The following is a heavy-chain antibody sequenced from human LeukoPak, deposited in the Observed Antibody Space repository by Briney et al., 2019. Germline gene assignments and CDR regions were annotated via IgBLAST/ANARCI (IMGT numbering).Heavy chain of an antibody. CDR2: ISSNSRNT. CDR3: ARARSSYGYGDAFDI. CDR1: GGSISSSSYY. D-gene: IGHD5-18*01. Sequence: ETLSLTCTVSGGSISSSSYYWGWIRQAPGKGLEWVSSISSNSRNTYHADSVKGRFTISRDNSKNTLYLQMNSLRAEDTAVYYCARARSSYGYGDAFDIWGQGTMVTVSS. J-gene: IGHJ3*02. V-gene: IGHV3-23*01.